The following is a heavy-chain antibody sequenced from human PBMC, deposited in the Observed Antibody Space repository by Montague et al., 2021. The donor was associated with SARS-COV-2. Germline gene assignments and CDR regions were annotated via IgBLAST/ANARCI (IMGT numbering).Heavy chain of an antibody. J-gene: IGHJ6*02. CDR2: ICHGGST. CDR3: ARTSQYCDTTSCYLPNAMDV. Sequence: SETLSLTCTVSHYSITYAYYWGWVRQPPGKGLEWIGNICHGGSTYYNPSLKGRVTISVDTSKNQFSLKLTSVTAADTAVYYCARTSQYCDTTSCYLPNAMDVWGQGTTVTVS. CDR1: HYSITYAYY. V-gene: IGHV4-38-2*02. D-gene: IGHD2-2*01.